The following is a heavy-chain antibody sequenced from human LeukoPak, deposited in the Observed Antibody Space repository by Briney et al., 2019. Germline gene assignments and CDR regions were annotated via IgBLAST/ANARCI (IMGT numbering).Heavy chain of an antibody. CDR3: ARDATVTEKLIDY. CDR1: GGTFSSYA. Sequence: SVKVSCKASGGTFSSYAITWVRQAPGQELEWMGGIIPIFGTANYAQKFQGRVTITADESTSTAYMELSSLRSDDTAVYYCARDATVTEKLIDYWGQGTLVTVSS. V-gene: IGHV1-69*13. J-gene: IGHJ4*02. CDR2: IIPIFGTA. D-gene: IGHD4-11*01.